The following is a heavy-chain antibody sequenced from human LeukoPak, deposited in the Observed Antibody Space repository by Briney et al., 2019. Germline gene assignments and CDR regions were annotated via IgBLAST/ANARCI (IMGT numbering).Heavy chain of an antibody. CDR1: GGSISSSSYY. V-gene: IGHV4-39*07. D-gene: IGHD3-10*01. CDR3: ARGFTMVRGVIILYYYGMDV. Sequence: SETLSLTCTVSGGSISSSSYYRSWIRQPPGKGLEWIGEINHSGSTNYNPSLKSRVTISVDTSKNQFSLKLSSVTAADTAVYYCARGFTMVRGVIILYYYGMDVWGQGTTVTVSS. CDR2: INHSGST. J-gene: IGHJ6*02.